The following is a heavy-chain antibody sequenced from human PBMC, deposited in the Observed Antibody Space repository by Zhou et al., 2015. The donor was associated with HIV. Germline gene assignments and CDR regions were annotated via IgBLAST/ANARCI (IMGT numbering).Heavy chain of an antibody. CDR3: ARAPITMVRGASPQTPFDY. V-gene: IGHV1-69*01. CDR2: IIPIFGTA. D-gene: IGHD3-10*01. CDR1: GGTFSSYA. J-gene: IGHJ4*02. Sequence: QVQLVQSGAEVKKPGSSVKVSCKASGGTFSSYAISWVRQAPGQGLEWMGGIIPIFGTANYAQKFQGRVTITADESTSTAYMELSSLRSEDTAVYYCARAPITMVRGASPQTPFDYWGQGTLVTVSS.